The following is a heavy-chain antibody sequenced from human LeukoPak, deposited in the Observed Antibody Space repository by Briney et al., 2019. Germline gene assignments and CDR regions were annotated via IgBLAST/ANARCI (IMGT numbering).Heavy chain of an antibody. J-gene: IGHJ4*02. V-gene: IGHV4-61*02. CDR3: ARDSSGWSDFDY. D-gene: IGHD6-19*01. CDR2: IYTSGST. CDR1: GGSISSGSYY. Sequence: SETLSLTCTVSGGSISSGSYYWSWIRQPAGKGLEWIGRIYTSGSTNYNPSLKGRVTISVDTSKNQFSLKLSSVTAADTAVYYCARDSSGWSDFDYWGQGTLVTVSS.